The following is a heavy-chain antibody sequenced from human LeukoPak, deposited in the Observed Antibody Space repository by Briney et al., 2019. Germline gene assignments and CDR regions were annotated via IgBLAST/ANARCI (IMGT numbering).Heavy chain of an antibody. CDR3: ATYTHWVAGDV. CDR1: GFTFSDSW. V-gene: IGHV3-7*01. J-gene: IGHJ6*02. D-gene: IGHD3-16*01. Sequence: GGSLRLSCAASGFTFSDSWMSWVRQAPGKGLEWVANMNQDGSAKGYVDSVKGRFTISRDNARNSLYLQISSLRPEDTAVYYCATYTHWVAGDVWGRGTTVTVSS. CDR2: MNQDGSAK.